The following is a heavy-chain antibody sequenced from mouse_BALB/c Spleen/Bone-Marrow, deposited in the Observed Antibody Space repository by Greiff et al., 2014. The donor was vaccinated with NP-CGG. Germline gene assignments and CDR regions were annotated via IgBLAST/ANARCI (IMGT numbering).Heavy chain of an antibody. CDR3: ARDSPYAMDY. CDR2: IDPANGNT. Sequence: VQLQQSGAELVKPGASVKLSCTASGFNIKDTYMHWVKQRPEQGLEWIGRIDPANGNTKYDPKFQGKATITADTSSNTAYLQLSSLTFEDTAVYYCARDSPYAMDYWGQGTSVTVSS. CDR1: GFNIKDTY. V-gene: IGHV14-3*02. J-gene: IGHJ4*01.